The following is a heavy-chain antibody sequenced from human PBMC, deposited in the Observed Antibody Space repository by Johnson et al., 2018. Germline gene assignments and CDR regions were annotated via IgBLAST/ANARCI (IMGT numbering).Heavy chain of an antibody. D-gene: IGHD3-3*01. CDR2: ISSSGSTI. V-gene: IGHV3-11*04. J-gene: IGHJ6*02. CDR3: ARHGYDFWSGWRYGMDV. Sequence: QVQLVQSGGGLVKPGGSLRLSCAASGFTFSDYYMSWIRQAPGKGLEWVSYISSSGSTIYYADSVKGRFTISVDTSKNQFSLKLSSVTAADTAVYYCARHGYDFWSGWRYGMDVWGQGTTVTVSS. CDR1: GFTFSDYY.